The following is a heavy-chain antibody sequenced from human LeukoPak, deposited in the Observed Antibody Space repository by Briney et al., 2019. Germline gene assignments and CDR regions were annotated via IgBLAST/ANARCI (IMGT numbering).Heavy chain of an antibody. CDR1: GFTFSSYA. V-gene: IGHV3-30*04. CDR3: AKVTVAGWQWLADTNFDY. CDR2: ISYDGSNK. J-gene: IGHJ4*02. D-gene: IGHD6-19*01. Sequence: GGSLRLSCAASGFTFSSYAMHWVRQAPGKGLEWVAVISYDGSNKYYADSVKGRFTISRDNSKNTLYLQMNSLRAEDTAVYYCAKVTVAGWQWLADTNFDYWGQGTLVTVSS.